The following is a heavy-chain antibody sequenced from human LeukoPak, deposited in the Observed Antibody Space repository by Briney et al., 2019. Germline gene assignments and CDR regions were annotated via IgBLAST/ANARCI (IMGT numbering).Heavy chain of an antibody. CDR2: IYSGGNT. J-gene: IGHJ3*02. CDR1: GFTVSSVF. V-gene: IGHV3-53*05. CDR3: AKDLADSSGGAFDI. D-gene: IGHD6-19*01. Sequence: GGSLRLSCAASGFTVSSVFLSWVRQAPGKGLEWVSVIYSGGNTFYADSVKGRFTISRDNSKNTLYLQMNSLRAEDTAVYYCAKDLADSSGGAFDIWGQGTMVTVSS.